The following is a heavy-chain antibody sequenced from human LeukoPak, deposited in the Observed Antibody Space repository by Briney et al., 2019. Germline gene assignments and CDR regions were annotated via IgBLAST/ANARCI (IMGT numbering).Heavy chain of an antibody. CDR1: GFTFSNYW. J-gene: IGHJ4*02. Sequence: GGSLRLSCAASGFTFSNYWMTWFRQTPGKGLEWVGNIKPDGSEKYYVDSVKGRFTISRDNAKNSLFLQMSSLRVKDTAIYYCARDYVWGSSESDYWGQGTLVTVSS. V-gene: IGHV3-7*01. CDR2: IKPDGSEK. CDR3: ARDYVWGSSESDY. D-gene: IGHD7-27*01.